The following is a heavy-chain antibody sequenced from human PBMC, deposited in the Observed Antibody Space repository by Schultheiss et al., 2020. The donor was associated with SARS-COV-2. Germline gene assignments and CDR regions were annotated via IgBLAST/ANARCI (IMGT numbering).Heavy chain of an antibody. V-gene: IGHV3-23*01. CDR2: ISGSGGST. CDR1: GFTFSSYA. CDR3: AKDLEYYYGSGSYYRTAFDY. Sequence: GGSLRLSCSASGFTFSSYAMSWVRQAPGKGLEWVSAISGSGGSTYYADSVKGRFTISRDNSKNTLYLQMNSLRAEDTAVYYCAKDLEYYYGSGSYYRTAFDYWGQGTLVTVSS. J-gene: IGHJ4*02. D-gene: IGHD3-10*01.